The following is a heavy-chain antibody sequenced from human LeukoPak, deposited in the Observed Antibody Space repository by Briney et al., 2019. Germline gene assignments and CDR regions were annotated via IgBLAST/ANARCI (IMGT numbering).Heavy chain of an antibody. Sequence: GGSLRLSCAASGFTFSSYSMNWVRQAPGKGLEWVSSISSSSSYIYYADSVKGRFTISRDNAKNSLYLQMNSLRAEDTAVYYCARFRYCSGGSCYKGSQRQTGYHFDYWGQGTLVTVSS. J-gene: IGHJ4*02. CDR1: GFTFSSYS. CDR2: ISSSSSYI. D-gene: IGHD2-15*01. V-gene: IGHV3-21*01. CDR3: ARFRYCSGGSCYKGSQRQTGYHFDY.